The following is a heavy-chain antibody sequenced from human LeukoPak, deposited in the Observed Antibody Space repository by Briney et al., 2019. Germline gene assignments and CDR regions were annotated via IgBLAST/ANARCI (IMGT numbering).Heavy chain of an antibody. J-gene: IGHJ4*02. V-gene: IGHV1-69*04. D-gene: IGHD2-2*02. CDR2: IIPILGIA. CDR3: ARGALGYQLLYDY. Sequence: SVKVSCKASGGTFSSYAISWVRQAPGQGLEWMGRIIPILGIADYAQKFQGRVTMTRNTSISTAYMELSSLRSEDTAVYYCARGALGYQLLYDYWGQGTLVTVSS. CDR1: GGTFSSYA.